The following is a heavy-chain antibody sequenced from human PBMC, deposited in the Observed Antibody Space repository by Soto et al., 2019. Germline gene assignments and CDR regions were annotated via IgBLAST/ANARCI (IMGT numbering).Heavy chain of an antibody. CDR1: GIAFSNXA. V-gene: IGHV3-23*01. J-gene: IGHJ4*02. D-gene: IGHD3-16*02. CDR2: ISTSGGRP. Sequence: LXLXCTASGIAFSNXAMSWVLQAPRKWLEWVSTISTSGGRPYYADSVKGRFTISRDNSKNTLYMQINSLRAEDTAVYYCAKDPDRYDYVWGTYRYIDHWGQGTRGTVSS. CDR3: AKDPDRYDYVWGTYRYIDH.